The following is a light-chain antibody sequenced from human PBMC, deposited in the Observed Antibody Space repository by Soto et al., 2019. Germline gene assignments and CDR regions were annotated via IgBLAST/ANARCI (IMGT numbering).Light chain of an antibody. CDR3: QRYGSTPPIT. Sequence: EVVLTQSPGTLSLSPGDRATLSCGASQSVSSSYLAWYQQKPGQAPRLLIYDASNRATGIPARFSGSGSGTDFTLIISRLEPEDFAVYYCQRYGSTPPITFGQGTRLEIK. J-gene: IGKJ5*01. CDR1: QSVSSSY. V-gene: IGKV3-20*01. CDR2: DAS.